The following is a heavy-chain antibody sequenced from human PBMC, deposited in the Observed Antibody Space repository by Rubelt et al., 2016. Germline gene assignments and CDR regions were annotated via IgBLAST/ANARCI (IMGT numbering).Heavy chain of an antibody. CDR3: ARDADYGLFDY. D-gene: IGHD4-17*01. CDR2: ISGGGGST. CDR1: GFTFSSYW. V-gene: IGHV3-23*04. Sequence: EVQLVESGGGLVKPGGSLRLSCAASGFTFSSYWMSWVRQAPGKGLEWVSAISGGGGSTYYADSVKGRFTISRDNSKNTLYLQMNSLRAEDTAMYYCARDADYGLFDYWGQGTLVTVSS. J-gene: IGHJ4*02.